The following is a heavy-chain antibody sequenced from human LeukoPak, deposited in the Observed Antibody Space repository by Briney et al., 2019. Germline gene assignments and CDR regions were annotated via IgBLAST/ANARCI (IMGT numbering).Heavy chain of an antibody. V-gene: IGHV4-34*01. J-gene: IGHJ4*02. CDR3: ATSRQYYYDSSGYHD. D-gene: IGHD3-22*01. CDR1: GGSFSGYY. CDR2: INHSGST. Sequence: PSETLSLTCAVYGGSFSGYYWSWIRHPPGKGLEWIGEINHSGSTNYNPSLKSRVTISVDTSKNQFSLKLSSVTAADTAVYYCATSRQYYYDSSGYHDWGQGTLVTVSS.